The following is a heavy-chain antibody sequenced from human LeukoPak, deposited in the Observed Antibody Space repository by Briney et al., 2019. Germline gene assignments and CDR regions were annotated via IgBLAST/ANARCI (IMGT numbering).Heavy chain of an antibody. J-gene: IGHJ3*02. D-gene: IGHD3-10*01. CDR2: IYYSGRT. CDR1: GFTFSGYW. CDR3: ARENTMVRGAFDAFDI. V-gene: IGHV4-59*01. Sequence: GSLRLSCAASGFTFSGYWMSWIRQPPGKGLEWLGYIYYSGRTNYNTSLKGGVTILVDTYNKQFSLKKNSVTAADTAVYYCARENTMVRGAFDAFDIWGQGTMVTVSS.